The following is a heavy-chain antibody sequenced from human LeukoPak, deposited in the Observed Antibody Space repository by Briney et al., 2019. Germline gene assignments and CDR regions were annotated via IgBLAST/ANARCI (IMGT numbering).Heavy chain of an antibody. CDR2: IYYSGTT. CDR1: GGSISSSSDY. V-gene: IGHV4-39*01. Sequence: TSETLSLTCTVSGGSISSSSDYWGWIRQPPGKGLEWIGSIYYSGTTYYNPSLKSRVTISVDTSKNQFSLKLSSVAAADTAVYYCARPLPAAVPVLAFDIWGLGTMVTVSS. CDR3: ARPLPAAVPVLAFDI. J-gene: IGHJ3*02. D-gene: IGHD2-2*01.